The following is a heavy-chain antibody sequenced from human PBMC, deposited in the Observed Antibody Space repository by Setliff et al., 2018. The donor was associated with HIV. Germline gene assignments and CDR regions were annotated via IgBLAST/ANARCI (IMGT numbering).Heavy chain of an antibody. CDR1: GFTFSSYS. Sequence: PGGSLRLSCAASGFTFSSYSMNWVRQAPGKGLEWVSSISIGSGGAIDYADSVQGRFTISRDNSKNSLYLQMNGLRVEDTAVYYCARDYLYYNLYNGSPVYGMDVWGQGTTVTVSS. J-gene: IGHJ6*02. CDR3: ARDYLYYNLYNGSPVYGMDV. D-gene: IGHD3-3*01. V-gene: IGHV3-21*01. CDR2: ISIGSGGAI.